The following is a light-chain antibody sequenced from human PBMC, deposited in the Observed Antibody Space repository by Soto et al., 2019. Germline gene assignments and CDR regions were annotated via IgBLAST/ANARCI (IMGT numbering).Light chain of an antibody. Sequence: DIQMTQSPSSLSASVGDRVTITCRASQSISSYLNWYQQKPGKAPKLLIYAASSLQSGVPSRFSGSGSGTDFTPTISSLQPEDFATYYCQKSYSTPSITFGQGTRLEI. V-gene: IGKV1-39*01. CDR3: QKSYSTPSIT. J-gene: IGKJ5*01. CDR1: QSISSY. CDR2: AAS.